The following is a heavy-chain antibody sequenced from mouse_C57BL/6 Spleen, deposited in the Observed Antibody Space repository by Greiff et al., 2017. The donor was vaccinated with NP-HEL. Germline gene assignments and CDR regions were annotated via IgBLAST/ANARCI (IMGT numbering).Heavy chain of an antibody. D-gene: IGHD1-1*01. CDR1: GFTFSSYG. CDR3: ARQACITTVVTGYFDY. Sequence: EVKLMESGGDLVKPGGSLKLSCAASGFTFSSYGMSWVRQTPDKRLEWVATISSGGSYTYYPDSVKGRFTISRDNAKNTLYLQMSSLKSEDTAMYYCARQACITTVVTGYFDYWGQGTTLTVSS. V-gene: IGHV5-6*01. CDR2: ISSGGSYT. J-gene: IGHJ2*01.